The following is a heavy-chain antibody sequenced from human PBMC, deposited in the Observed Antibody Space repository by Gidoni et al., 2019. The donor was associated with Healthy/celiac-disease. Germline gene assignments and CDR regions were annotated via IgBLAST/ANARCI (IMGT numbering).Heavy chain of an antibody. CDR2: IRYDGSNK. CDR3: AKERRWGFGELSGGDY. D-gene: IGHD3-10*01. V-gene: IGHV3-30*02. J-gene: IGHJ4*02. CDR1: GFTFSSYG. Sequence: QVQLVESGGGVVQPGGSLRLSCAASGFTFSSYGMHWVRQAPGKGLEWVAFIRYDGSNKYYADSVKGRFTISRDNSKNTLYLQRNSLRAEDTAVYYWAKERRWGFGELSGGDYWGQGTLVTVSS.